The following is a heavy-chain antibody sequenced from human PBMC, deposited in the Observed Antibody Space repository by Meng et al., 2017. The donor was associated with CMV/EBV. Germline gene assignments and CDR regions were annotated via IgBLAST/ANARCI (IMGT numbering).Heavy chain of an antibody. D-gene: IGHD1-1*01. V-gene: IGHV3-11*01. J-gene: IGHJ5*02. Sequence: GGSLRLSCAASGFTFSDYYMSWIRQAPGKGLEWVSYISSSGSTIYYADSVKGRFTISRDNAKNSLYLQMNSLRAEDTAVYYCAKANAVPNWFDPWGQGTLVTVSS. CDR1: GFTFSDYY. CDR2: ISSSGSTI. CDR3: AKANAVPNWFDP.